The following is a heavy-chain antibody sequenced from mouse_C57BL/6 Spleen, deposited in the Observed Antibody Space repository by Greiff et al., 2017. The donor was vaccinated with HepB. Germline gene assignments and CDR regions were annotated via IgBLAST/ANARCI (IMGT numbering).Heavy chain of an antibody. D-gene: IGHD1-1*02. Sequence: QVQLQQSGAELVRPGASVTLSCKASGYTFTDYEMHWVKQTPVHGLEWIGAIDPETGGTAYNQKFKGKAILTADKSSSTAYMELRSLTSEDSAVYYCTRQGQLFPFAYWGQGTLVTVSA. CDR3: TRQGQLFPFAY. CDR2: IDPETGGT. J-gene: IGHJ3*01. CDR1: GYTFTDYE. V-gene: IGHV1-15*01.